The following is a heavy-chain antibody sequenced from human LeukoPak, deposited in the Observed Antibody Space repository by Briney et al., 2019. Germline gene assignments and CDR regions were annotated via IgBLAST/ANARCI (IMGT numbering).Heavy chain of an antibody. CDR1: GGSISSYY. V-gene: IGHV4-59*01. CDR2: IYYSGST. Sequence: SETLSLTCTVSGGSISSYYWSWIRQPPGKGREGIGYIYYSGSTNYNPSLKSRVTISVDTSKNQFSLKLSSVTAADTAVYYCARGLYYDILTGYKEGYYFDYWGQGTLVTVSS. D-gene: IGHD3-9*01. J-gene: IGHJ4*02. CDR3: ARGLYYDILTGYKEGYYFDY.